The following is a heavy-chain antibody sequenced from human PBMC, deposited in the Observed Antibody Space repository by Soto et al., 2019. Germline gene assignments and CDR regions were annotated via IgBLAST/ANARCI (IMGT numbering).Heavy chain of an antibody. Sequence: GGSLRLSCAASGFTFSSYDMHWVRQAPGKGLEWVSYISSSSANIYYADPVKGRFTISRDNAKNSLYLQMNSLRAEDTAVYYCTGDFWSGYWGQGTLVTVSS. CDR2: ISSSSANI. D-gene: IGHD3-3*01. CDR1: GFTFSSYD. V-gene: IGHV3-48*01. J-gene: IGHJ4*02. CDR3: TGDFWSGY.